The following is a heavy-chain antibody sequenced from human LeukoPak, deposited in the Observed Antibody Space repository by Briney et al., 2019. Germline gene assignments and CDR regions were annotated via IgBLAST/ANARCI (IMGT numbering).Heavy chain of an antibody. CDR2: IYTSGST. J-gene: IGHJ6*03. D-gene: IGHD3-16*01. V-gene: IGHV4-61*02. Sequence: PSETLSLTCTVSGGSISSGSYYWSWIRQPAGKGLEWIGRIYTSGSTNYNPSLKSRVTMSVDTSKNQFSLKLSSVTAADTAVYYCARDYPLGATSYYYYMDVWGKGTTVTISS. CDR3: ARDYPLGATSYYYYMDV. CDR1: GGSISSGSYY.